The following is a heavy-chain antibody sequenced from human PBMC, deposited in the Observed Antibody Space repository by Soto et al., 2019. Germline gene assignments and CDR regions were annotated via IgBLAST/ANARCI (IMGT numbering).Heavy chain of an antibody. J-gene: IGHJ5*01. CDR1: GYTFTHYG. CDR2: ISAYNGNR. Sequence: QVQLLQSGAEVKKPGASVKVSCKASGYTFTHYGITWLRQAPGQGTEWMGWISAYNGNRDYAQNLQDRVTMTTDKSTSTAYMELRSLRSDDTAVYYCARPQNDILTVAYTSFFDSWGQGTLVTVSS. D-gene: IGHD3-9*01. V-gene: IGHV1-18*01. CDR3: ARPQNDILTVAYTSFFDS.